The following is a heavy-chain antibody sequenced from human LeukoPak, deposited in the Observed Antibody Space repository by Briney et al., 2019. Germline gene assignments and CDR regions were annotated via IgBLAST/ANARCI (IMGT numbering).Heavy chain of an antibody. J-gene: IGHJ4*02. CDR1: GFLFSKYW. V-gene: IGHV3-9*01. Sequence: AGGSLRLSCAASGFLFSKYWMTWVRQAPGKGLEWVAGVSWNSGDIAYADSVKGRFAISRDNAKISLYLQMNSLRPEDTALYYCTKDVAVRGPGLYYFDYWGQGTLVTVSS. CDR3: TKDVAVRGPGLYYFDY. D-gene: IGHD3-10*02. CDR2: VSWNSGDI.